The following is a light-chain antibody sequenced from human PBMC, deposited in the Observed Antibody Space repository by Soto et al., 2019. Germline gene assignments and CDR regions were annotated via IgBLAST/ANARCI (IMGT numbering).Light chain of an antibody. CDR3: QQSYSIPYT. Sequence: GDRVTITCRASQRITIYLNWYQQKPGKAPKLLISTSGTLQRGVPSRFSGSGSGTDFTLTITALRPEDFATYFCQQSYSIPYTFGQGTKLEIK. CDR2: TSG. CDR1: QRITIY. V-gene: IGKV1-39*01. J-gene: IGKJ2*01.